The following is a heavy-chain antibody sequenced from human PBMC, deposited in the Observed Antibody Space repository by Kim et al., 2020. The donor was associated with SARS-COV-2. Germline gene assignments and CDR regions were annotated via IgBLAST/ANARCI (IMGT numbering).Heavy chain of an antibody. Sequence: GGSLRLSCAASGFTFSSYSMNWVRQAPGKGLEWVSSISSSSSYIYYADSVKGRFTISRDNAKNSLYLQMNSLRAEDTAVYYCARTGRGIAAAADYWGQGTLVTVSS. CDR2: ISSSSSYI. CDR1: GFTFSSYS. D-gene: IGHD6-13*01. V-gene: IGHV3-21*01. CDR3: ARTGRGIAAAADY. J-gene: IGHJ4*02.